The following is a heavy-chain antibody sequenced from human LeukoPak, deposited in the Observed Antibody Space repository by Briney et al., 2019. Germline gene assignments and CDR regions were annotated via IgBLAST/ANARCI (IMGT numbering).Heavy chain of an antibody. J-gene: IGHJ3*02. D-gene: IGHD3-22*01. CDR2: IYYSGST. Sequence: SETLSLTCTVSGGSISSSSYYWGWIRQPPGKGLEWIGYIYYSGSTNYNPSLKSRVTISVDTSKNQFSLKLSSVTAADTAVYYCARGRITMIVVFDAFDIWGQGTLDTVSS. CDR1: GGSISSSSYY. V-gene: IGHV4-61*05. CDR3: ARGRITMIVVFDAFDI.